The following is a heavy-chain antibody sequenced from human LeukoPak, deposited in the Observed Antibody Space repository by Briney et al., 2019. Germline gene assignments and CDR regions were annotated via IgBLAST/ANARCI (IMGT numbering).Heavy chain of an antibody. CDR1: GYSIRSDYY. CDR3: ASSRGYTSGLWYYYMDV. V-gene: IGHV4-38-2*01. D-gene: IGHD6-25*01. CDR2: IYQSGST. Sequence: SETLSLTCAVSGYSIRSDYYWGWIRQPPGKGLEWIGSIYQSGSTHYNPSLKSRVTISIDTSKNQFSLKLSSMTAADTAVYYCASSRGYTSGLWYYYMDVWGKGTTVTVSS. J-gene: IGHJ6*03.